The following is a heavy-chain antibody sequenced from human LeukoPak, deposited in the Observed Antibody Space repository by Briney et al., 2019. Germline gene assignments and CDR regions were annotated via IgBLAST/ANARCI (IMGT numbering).Heavy chain of an antibody. CDR2: ISHSGST. CDR1: GGSFSGYS. V-gene: IGHV4-34*01. D-gene: IGHD3-22*01. J-gene: IGHJ5*02. CDR3: AREGPGDSSGYYLYWFDP. Sequence: AETLSLTCAVYGGSFSGYSWSWIRQPPGKGLEWIGEISHSGSTNCNPSLKSRVTMSVDTSKNQFSLKLNSVTAADTAVYYCAREGPGDSSGYYLYWFDPWGQGTLVTVSS.